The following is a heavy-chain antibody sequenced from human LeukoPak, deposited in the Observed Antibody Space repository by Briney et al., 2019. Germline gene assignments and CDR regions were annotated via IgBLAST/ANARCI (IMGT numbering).Heavy chain of an antibody. Sequence: SETLSLTCTVSGGSISSSSYYWGWLRQPPGKGLEWIESIYYSGSTYYHPSLKRRFTISVNTSKNPFSLKLSSVTAAATAVYLCERLGGSSGYYPFDHWGQGTLVTVSS. CDR3: ERLGGSSGYYPFDH. CDR2: IYYSGST. V-gene: IGHV4-39*07. J-gene: IGHJ4*02. CDR1: GGSISSSSYY. D-gene: IGHD3-22*01.